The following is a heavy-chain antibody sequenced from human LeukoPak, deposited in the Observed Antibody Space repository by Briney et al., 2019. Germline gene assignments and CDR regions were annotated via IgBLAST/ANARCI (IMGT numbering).Heavy chain of an antibody. CDR2: INHSGST. J-gene: IGHJ3*02. CDR3: ARDPVYDFWSGYSKFDAFDI. D-gene: IGHD3-3*01. CDR1: GGSFSGYY. V-gene: IGHV4-34*01. Sequence: SETLSLTCAVYGGSFSGYYWSWIRQPPGKGLEWIGEINHSGSTNYNPSLKSRVTISVDTSKNQFSLKLSSVTAADTAVYYCARDPVYDFWSGYSKFDAFDIWGQGTMVTVSS.